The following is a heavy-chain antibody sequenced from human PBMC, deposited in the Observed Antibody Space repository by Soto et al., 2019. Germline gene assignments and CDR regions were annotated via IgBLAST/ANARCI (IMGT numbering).Heavy chain of an antibody. CDR3: VRTSYSDSSGYYGMDV. CDR2: ISVYNGNT. CDR1: GYTFNSYG. V-gene: IGHV1-18*01. Sequence: ASVKVSCKASGYTFNSYGISWVRQAPGQGLEWMGWISVYNGNTNYAQKVQGRVTMTTNTSTSTAYMELSSLRSEDTAVYYCVRTSYSDSSGYYGMDVWGQGTTVTVSS. J-gene: IGHJ6*02. D-gene: IGHD3-22*01.